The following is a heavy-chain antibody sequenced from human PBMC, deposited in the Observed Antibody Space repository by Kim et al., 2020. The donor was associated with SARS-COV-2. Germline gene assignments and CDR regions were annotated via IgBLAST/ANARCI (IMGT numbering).Heavy chain of an antibody. V-gene: IGHV3-53*01. CDR2: IYSGGST. J-gene: IGHJ6*02. Sequence: GGSLRLSCAASGFTVSSNYMSWVRQAPGKGLEWVSVIYSGGSTYYADSVKGRFTISRDNSTNTLYLQMNSLRAEDTAVYYCASSMRGSTPHYYYYYGMDVWGQGNTVTVSS. D-gene: IGHD3-16*01. CDR1: GFTVSSNY. CDR3: ASSMRGSTPHYYYYYGMDV.